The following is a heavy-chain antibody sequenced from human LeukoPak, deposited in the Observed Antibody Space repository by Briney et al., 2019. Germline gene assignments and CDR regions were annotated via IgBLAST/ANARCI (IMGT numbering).Heavy chain of an antibody. CDR1: GYTFTSYG. CDR3: ARDLYGCYEAEPFDY. CDR2: ISAYNGNT. Sequence: ASVKVSCKASGYTFTSYGISWVRQAPGQGLEWMGWISAYNGNTNYAQKLQGRVTMTTDTSTSTAYMELRSLRSDDTAVYYCARDLYGCYEAEPFDYWGQGTLVTVSS. J-gene: IGHJ4*02. V-gene: IGHV1-18*01. D-gene: IGHD5-12*01.